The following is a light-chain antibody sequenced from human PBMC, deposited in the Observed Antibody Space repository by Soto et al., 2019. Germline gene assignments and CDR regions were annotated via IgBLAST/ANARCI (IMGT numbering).Light chain of an antibody. V-gene: IGKV1-12*01. CDR3: QQGNSFPFT. CDR1: QDISTW. J-gene: IGKJ3*01. Sequence: DIQMTQSPSSVSASVGDRVTITCRASQDISTWLAWYQQKPGKAPKLLIYDASSLESGVPARFSGSGFGTDFTLTISSLQPEDFATYYCQQGNSFPFTFGPGTKVDIK. CDR2: DAS.